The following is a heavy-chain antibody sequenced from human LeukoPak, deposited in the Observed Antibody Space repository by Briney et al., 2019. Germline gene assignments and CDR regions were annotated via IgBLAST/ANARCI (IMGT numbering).Heavy chain of an antibody. D-gene: IGHD3-3*01. CDR1: GYTFTSYY. CDR3: TRGSSPYFGVVKGNDY. V-gene: IGHV1-46*01. CDR2: INPSGGST. J-gene: IGHJ4*02. Sequence: ASVKVSCKASGYTFTSYYMHWVRQAPGQGLEWMGIINPSGGSTSYAQKFQGRVTMTRDMSTSTVYMELSSLRSEDTAVYYCTRGSSPYFGVVKGNDYWGQGTLVTVSS.